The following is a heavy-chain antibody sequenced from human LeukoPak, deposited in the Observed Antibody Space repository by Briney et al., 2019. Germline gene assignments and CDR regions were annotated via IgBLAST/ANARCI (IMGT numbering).Heavy chain of an antibody. CDR2: ISGSGNNT. J-gene: IGHJ4*02. CDR1: GFTFSSYA. Sequence: GESLRLSCAASGFTFSSYALGWVRQAPWKGLEWVSAISGSGNNTYYADSVKGRFTISRDNSKNTLYLQMNSLRAEDTAVYYCAKGLRGFDSWGQGTQVTVSS. V-gene: IGHV3-23*01. D-gene: IGHD3-16*01. CDR3: AKGLRGFDS.